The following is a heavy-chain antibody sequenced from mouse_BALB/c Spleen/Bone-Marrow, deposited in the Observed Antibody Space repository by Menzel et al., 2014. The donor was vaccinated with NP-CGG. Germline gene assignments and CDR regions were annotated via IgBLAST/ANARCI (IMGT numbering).Heavy chain of an antibody. CDR1: GYTFTIYW. V-gene: IGHV1-69*02. D-gene: IGHD1-1*01. Sequence: VQLQQSGAELVKPGASVKLSCKASGYTFTIYWMHWVKQRPGQGLEWIGEIDPSDSDANYNQKFKGKATLTVDKSSTTAYMQLSSLTSEDSAFYYCARRNYYGSHYWYFDVWGAGTTVTVSS. CDR2: IDPSDSDA. CDR3: ARRNYYGSHYWYFDV. J-gene: IGHJ1*01.